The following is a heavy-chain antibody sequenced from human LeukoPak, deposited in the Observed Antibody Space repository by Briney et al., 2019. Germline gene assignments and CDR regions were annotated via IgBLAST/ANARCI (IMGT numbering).Heavy chain of an antibody. D-gene: IGHD2-21*02. J-gene: IGHJ5*02. CDR3: AKGPGGDNKWFDP. CDR2: ISNDGSNK. V-gene: IGHV3-30*18. Sequence: GGSLRLSCAASGFIFSNYGMHWVRQAPVKGLEGVAVISNDGSNKEYTDSVKGRFTISRDNSKNTLYLQMNSLRPEDTAVYHCAKGPGGDNKWFDPWGQGTLVTVSS. CDR1: GFIFSNYG.